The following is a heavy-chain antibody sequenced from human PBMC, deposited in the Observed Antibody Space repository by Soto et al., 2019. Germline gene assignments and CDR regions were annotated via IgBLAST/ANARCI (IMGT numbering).Heavy chain of an antibody. CDR1: GFTFSSYA. CDR2: IWFDGSNK. Sequence: QVHLVESGGGVVQPGGSLRLSCAASGFTFSSYAIHWVRQAPGKGLEWVAIIWFDGSNKYYADSVKGRFSISRDNSKNTLFLQMDSLRAEDTAVYYCARGQPSAATTYFDFWGQGTLVIVSS. V-gene: IGHV3-33*01. CDR3: ARGQPSAATTYFDF. D-gene: IGHD2-15*01. J-gene: IGHJ4*02.